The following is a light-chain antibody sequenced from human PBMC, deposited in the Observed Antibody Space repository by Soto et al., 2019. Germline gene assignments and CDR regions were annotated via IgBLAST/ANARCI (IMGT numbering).Light chain of an antibody. Sequence: DIQMTQSPSSLSASVGDRVTITCQASQNINNYLNWYQQKPGRAPKLLIYDASNLEAGVPSRFRGSGSGTDFTFTISHLQPEDSATYYCQRYENLPTFGQGTRLESK. V-gene: IGKV1-33*01. J-gene: IGKJ5*01. CDR1: QNINNY. CDR2: DAS. CDR3: QRYENLPT.